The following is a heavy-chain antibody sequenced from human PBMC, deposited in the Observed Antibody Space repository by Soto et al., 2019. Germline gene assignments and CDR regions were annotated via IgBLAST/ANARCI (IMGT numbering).Heavy chain of an antibody. CDR1: GYTFTSYA. CDR3: ARDDYGDYGPYYYYYYMDV. D-gene: IGHD4-17*01. CDR2: INAGNGNT. Sequence: ASVKVSCKASGYTFTSYAMHWVRQAPGQRLEWMGWINAGNGNTKYSQKFQGRVTITRDTSASTAYMELSSLRSEDTAVYYCARDDYGDYGPYYYYYYMDVWGKGTSVTRSS. V-gene: IGHV1-3*01. J-gene: IGHJ6*03.